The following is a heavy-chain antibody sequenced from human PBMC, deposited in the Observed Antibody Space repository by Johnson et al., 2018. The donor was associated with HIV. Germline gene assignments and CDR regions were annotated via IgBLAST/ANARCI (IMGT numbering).Heavy chain of an antibody. CDR3: ARSKDCSGGSCTDAFDI. D-gene: IGHD2-15*01. Sequence: QVQLVESGGGLVKPGGSLRLSCVASGFTFSDYYMTWVRQAPGKGLEWVSYISSSGSTIYSADSVKGRFTISRDNAKNSLYLQMNSLRAEDTAVYYCARSKDCSGGSCTDAFDIWGQGTMLIVSS. V-gene: IGHV3-11*04. J-gene: IGHJ3*02. CDR2: ISSSGSTI. CDR1: GFTFSDYY.